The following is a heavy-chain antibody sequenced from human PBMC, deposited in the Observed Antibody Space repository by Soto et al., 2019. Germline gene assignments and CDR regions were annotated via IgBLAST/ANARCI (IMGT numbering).Heavy chain of an antibody. J-gene: IGHJ4*02. D-gene: IGHD3-3*01. CDR2: ISPYNGNT. CDR3: ARDFGSDLSAPGAVFDY. CDR1: GYFFTSYG. Sequence: GASVKVSCKASGYFFTSYGISWVRQAPGQGLEWMGWISPYNGNTKNAQNFQGRVTMTTDTSTYTAYMEVRRLRSDDSAVYYCARDFGSDLSAPGAVFDYWGQGPLVTVSS. V-gene: IGHV1-18*04.